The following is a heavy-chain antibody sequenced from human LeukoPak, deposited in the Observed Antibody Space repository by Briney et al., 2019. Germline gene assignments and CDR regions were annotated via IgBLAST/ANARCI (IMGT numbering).Heavy chain of an antibody. CDR2: MNPNSGNT. CDR3: ARPMRRFTHDAFDI. D-gene: IGHD5-24*01. CDR1: GYTFTSYD. Sequence: GASVKVSCKASGYTFTSYDINWVRQATGQGLEWMGWMNPNSGNTGYAQKFQGRVTMTRNASISTAYMELSSLRSEDTAVYYCARPMRRFTHDAFDIWGQGTMVTVSS. V-gene: IGHV1-8*01. J-gene: IGHJ3*02.